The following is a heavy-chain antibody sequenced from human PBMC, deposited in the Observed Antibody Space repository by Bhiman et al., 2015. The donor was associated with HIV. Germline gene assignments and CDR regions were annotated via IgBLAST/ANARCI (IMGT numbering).Heavy chain of an antibody. CDR2: ISSSSSYI. V-gene: IGHV3-21*04. CDR3: AKDRAFPKDHLDY. D-gene: IGHD1-14*01. J-gene: IGHJ4*02. CDR1: GFTFSTYT. Sequence: EVQLVESGGGLVKPGGSLTLSCAASGFTFSTYTMNWVRQAPGKGLEWVSSISSSSSYIYYAGSVKGRFTVSRDNSKNTLYLQMNSLRAEDTAVYYCAKDRAFPKDHLDYWGQGTLVTVSS.